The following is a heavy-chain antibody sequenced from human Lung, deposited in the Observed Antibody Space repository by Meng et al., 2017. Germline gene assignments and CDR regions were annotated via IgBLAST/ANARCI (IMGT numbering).Heavy chain of an antibody. D-gene: IGHD6-13*01. CDR3: ARDEDISAAGKLFGDY. Sequence: QVRLVQFGAEVKQPGASVKVSCKASGYTFPDYWLHWVRRAPGQGLEWMGRINPKSGDTHYAQRFQGRVTMTGDTSISTAYMELSGLRSDDTAMYYCARDEDISAAGKLFGDYWGQGTLVTVSS. CDR2: INPKSGDT. CDR1: GYTFPDYW. V-gene: IGHV1-2*06. J-gene: IGHJ4*02.